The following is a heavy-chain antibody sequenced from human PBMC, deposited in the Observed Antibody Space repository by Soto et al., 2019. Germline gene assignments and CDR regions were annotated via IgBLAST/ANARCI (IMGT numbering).Heavy chain of an antibody. D-gene: IGHD5-18*01. CDR1: GFTFSNAW. Sequence: GGSLRLSCAASGFTFSNAWMNWVRQAPGKGLEWVGRIKSKTDGGTTDYAAPVKGRFTISRDDSKNTLYLQMNSLKTEDTAVYYCTTETHSYGYLSENYFDYWGQGTLVTVSS. CDR2: IKSKTDGGTT. V-gene: IGHV3-15*07. J-gene: IGHJ4*02. CDR3: TTETHSYGYLSENYFDY.